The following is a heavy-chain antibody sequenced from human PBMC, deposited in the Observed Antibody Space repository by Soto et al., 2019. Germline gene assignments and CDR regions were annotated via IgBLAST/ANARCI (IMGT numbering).Heavy chain of an antibody. CDR1: GGSISSYY. CDR2: IYYSGST. V-gene: IGHV4-59*08. CDR3: ARRVYSILFMLLVPRGPRSILSASTVRCWSSETLSLTCTVSGCSVSSGSYY. D-gene: IGHD4-4*01. J-gene: IGHJ4*01. Sequence: SETLSLTCTVSGGSISSYYWSWIRQPPGKGLEWIGYIYYSGSTNYNPFLKSRVTISVDTSKHQFSLKLNSVTAADTAVYYCARRVYSILFMLLVPRGPRSILSASTVRCWSSETLSLTCTVSGCSVSSGSYYW.